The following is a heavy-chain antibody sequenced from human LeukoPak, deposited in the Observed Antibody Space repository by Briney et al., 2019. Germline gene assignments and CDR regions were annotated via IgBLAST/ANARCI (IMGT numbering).Heavy chain of an antibody. V-gene: IGHV4-4*02. CDR3: ARNAYYSADY. J-gene: IGHJ4*02. CDR2: IHHSGST. D-gene: IGHD2/OR15-2a*01. CDR1: GGSISSGYW. Sequence: SGTLSLTCDVSGGSISSGYWWSWVRQPPGKGLEWIGEIHHSGSTNYNPSLKSRVTISVDKSKNQFSVMLTPVTAADTVVYYCARNAYYSADYWGQGTLVTVSS.